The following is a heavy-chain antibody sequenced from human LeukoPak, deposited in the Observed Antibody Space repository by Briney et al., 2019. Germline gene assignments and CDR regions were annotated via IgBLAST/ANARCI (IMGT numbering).Heavy chain of an antibody. CDR1: GGSISSSSYY. CDR3: ASDSGGRRDAFNI. V-gene: IGHV4-39*07. J-gene: IGHJ3*02. CDR2: IYYSGST. Sequence: SETLSLTCTVSGGSISSSSYYWDWIRQPPGKGLEWIGSIYYSGSTYYSPSLKSRVTISVDTSKNQFSLKLSSVTAADTAVYYCASDSGGRRDAFNIWGQGTMVTVSS. D-gene: IGHD2-8*02.